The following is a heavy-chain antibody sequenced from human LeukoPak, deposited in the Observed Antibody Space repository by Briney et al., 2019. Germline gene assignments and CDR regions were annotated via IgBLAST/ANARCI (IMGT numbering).Heavy chain of an antibody. CDR3: ARPKRDDVGNSFYYYGMDV. V-gene: IGHV4-59*01. CDR1: GGSISPYY. D-gene: IGHD4-23*01. Sequence: PSETLSLTCTVSGGSISPYYWNWIRQAPGKGLEWIGYIYYSGSTNYNPSLKSRVTISIDTSKNQFSLKLSSVIAADTAVYYCARPKRDDVGNSFYYYGMDVWGQGTAVTVSS. J-gene: IGHJ6*02. CDR2: IYYSGST.